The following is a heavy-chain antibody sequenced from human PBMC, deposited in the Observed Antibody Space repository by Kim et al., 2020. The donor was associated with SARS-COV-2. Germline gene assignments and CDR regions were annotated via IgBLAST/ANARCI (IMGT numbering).Heavy chain of an antibody. J-gene: IGHJ4*02. V-gene: IGHV4-59*01. D-gene: IGHD5-12*01. CDR2: T. Sequence: TNSTPSLKTRVTISVDTSKNQFSLKLSSVTAADTAVYYCARVSYSGYGFDYWGQGTLVTVSS. CDR3: ARVSYSGYGFDY.